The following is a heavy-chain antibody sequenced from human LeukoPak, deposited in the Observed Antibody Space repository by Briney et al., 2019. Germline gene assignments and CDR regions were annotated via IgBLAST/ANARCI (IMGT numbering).Heavy chain of an antibody. CDR2: ISGGAGST. Sequence: GGSLRLSCAASGFTFSAYGLIWVRQAPGKGLEWVSSISGGAGSTYYADSVRGRFTISRDNSKNTLFLQMNRLRAEDTALYYCAKWAGDVSLSHNYYGSFDLWGQGTLVTFSS. V-gene: IGHV3-23*01. J-gene: IGHJ4*02. D-gene: IGHD3-3*01. CDR3: AKWAGDVSLSHNYYGSFDL. CDR1: GFTFSAYG.